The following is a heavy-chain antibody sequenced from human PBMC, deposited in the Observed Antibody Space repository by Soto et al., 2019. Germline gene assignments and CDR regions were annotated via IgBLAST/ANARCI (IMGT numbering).Heavy chain of an antibody. V-gene: IGHV4-34*01. Sequence: ASETLSLTCAVYGGSFGGYYWSWIRQPPGKGLEWIGEINHSGSTNSNPSLKSRVSISVEKSKTQFSLKLSSVPAADRAVYYCARVTRTARYDFWSCPPPAAFMDVWGQGTTVTVSS. D-gene: IGHD3-3*01. J-gene: IGHJ6*02. CDR1: GGSFGGYY. CDR3: ARVTRTARYDFWSCPPPAAFMDV. CDR2: INHSGST.